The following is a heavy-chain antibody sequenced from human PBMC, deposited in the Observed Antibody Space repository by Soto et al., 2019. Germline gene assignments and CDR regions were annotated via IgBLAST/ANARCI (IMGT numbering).Heavy chain of an antibody. CDR1: GFTFSDYT. CDR2: TTSSSIYK. CDR3: ARVRREGIAIAQMDV. J-gene: IGHJ6*02. D-gene: IGHD6-13*01. V-gene: IGHV3-21*01. Sequence: EVQMVESGGGLVKPGGSLRLSCAASGFTFSDYTMNWVRQAPGKGLEWVSSTTSSSIYKYYADSVMGRFTISRDNAKNSLYLQMNSLRAEDTAVYYCARVRREGIAIAQMDVWGQGTTVTVSS.